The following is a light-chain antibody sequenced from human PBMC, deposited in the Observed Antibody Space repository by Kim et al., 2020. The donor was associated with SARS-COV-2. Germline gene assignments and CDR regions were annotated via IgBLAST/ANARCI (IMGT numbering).Light chain of an antibody. J-gene: IGLJ2*01. CDR1: KLGDKY. V-gene: IGLV3-1*01. CDR2: EDT. CDR3: QAWDSSTVV. Sequence: SYELTQPPPVSVSPGQTASISCSGDKLGDKYACWYQQKPGQSPVLVIYEDTKRPSGIPERFSGSNSGNTATLTISGTQAVDEADYYCQAWDSSTVVFGGGTKVTVL.